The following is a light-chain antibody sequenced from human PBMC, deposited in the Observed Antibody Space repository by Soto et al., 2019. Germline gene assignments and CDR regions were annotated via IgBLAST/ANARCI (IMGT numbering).Light chain of an antibody. CDR2: DAS. CDR1: QSIRSW. V-gene: IGKV1-5*01. J-gene: IGKJ4*01. Sequence: DIQMTQSPSTLSASVGDRVTITCRASQSIRSWLAWYQQKPGKAPKLLIYDASSLESGVPSRFSGSGSGTEFTLTISSLQPDDFATYYCQQYNSYSFGGGTKVEIK. CDR3: QQYNSYS.